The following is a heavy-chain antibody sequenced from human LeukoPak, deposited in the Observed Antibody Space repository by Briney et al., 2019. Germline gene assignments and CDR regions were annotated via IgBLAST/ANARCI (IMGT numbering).Heavy chain of an antibody. J-gene: IGHJ4*02. CDR2: IYYSGST. D-gene: IGHD3-3*01. CDR3: ARDKTFEVVNFFDY. Sequence: PSETLSLTCTVSGGSISSGSYYWGWIRQPPGKGLEWIGRIYYSGSTYYNPSLKSRITVSLDTSKNQLSLKLSSVTAADTAVYYCARDKTFEVVNFFDYWGQGTLVTVSS. CDR1: GGSISSGSYY. V-gene: IGHV4-39*07.